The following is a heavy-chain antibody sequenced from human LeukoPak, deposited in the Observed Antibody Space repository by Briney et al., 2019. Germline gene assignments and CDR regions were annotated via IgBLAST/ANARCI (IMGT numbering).Heavy chain of an antibody. CDR1: GGSISSSSYY. CDR2: IYYSGST. CDR3: ASGLAAAGTGPAGY. Sequence: LETLSLTCTVSGGSISSSSYYWGWIRQPPGKGLEWIGSIYYSGSTYYNPSLKSRVTISVDTSKNQFSLKLSSVTAADTAVYYCASGLAAAGTGPAGYWGQGTLVTVSS. V-gene: IGHV4-39*01. D-gene: IGHD6-13*01. J-gene: IGHJ4*02.